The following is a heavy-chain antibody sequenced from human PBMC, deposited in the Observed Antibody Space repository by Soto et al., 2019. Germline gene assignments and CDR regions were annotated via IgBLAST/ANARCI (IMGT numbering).Heavy chain of an antibody. CDR3: SRQASDFWSGKPQYYMDV. V-gene: IGHV3-73*01. CDR1: GFTFSGSA. D-gene: IGHD3-3*01. J-gene: IGHJ6*03. CDR2: IRSKGNNYAT. Sequence: EVQLVESGGGLVQPGGSLKLSCAASGFTFSGSAMHGVRQASGNGLEWVGRIRSKGNNYATAYGASLKGRFTISRDDSKNTAYLQMNSLNTEDTDVYYCSRQASDFWSGKPQYYMDVWGKGTTVTVSS.